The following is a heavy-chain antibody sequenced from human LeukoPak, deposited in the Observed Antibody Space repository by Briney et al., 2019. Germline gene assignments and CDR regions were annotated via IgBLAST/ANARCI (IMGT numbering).Heavy chain of an antibody. Sequence: ASVKVSCKASGYTLTNYYIHWVRQAPGQGLEWMGIINPSGGNTNYAQNFQGRVTMTRDMPTSTVYMELSSLRLEDTAVYYCARNNYDILTGYKALDYWGQGTLVTVSS. J-gene: IGHJ4*02. V-gene: IGHV1-46*01. CDR3: ARNNYDILTGYKALDY. CDR2: INPSGGNT. D-gene: IGHD3-9*01. CDR1: GYTLTNYY.